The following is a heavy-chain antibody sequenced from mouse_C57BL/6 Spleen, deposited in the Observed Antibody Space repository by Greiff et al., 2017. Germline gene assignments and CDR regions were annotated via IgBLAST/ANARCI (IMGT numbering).Heavy chain of an antibody. D-gene: IGHD1-1*01. CDR3: ASGGAITTVVAKTSYWYFDV. V-gene: IGHV1-9*01. J-gene: IGHJ1*03. Sequence: QVQLKESGAELMKPGASVKLSCKATGYTFTGYWIEWVKQRPGHGLEWIGEILPGGGSTTYNEKFKGKATFTADTSSNTAYLQLSSLTTEDSAIYYCASGGAITTVVAKTSYWYFDVWGTGTTVTVSS. CDR2: ILPGGGST. CDR1: GYTFTGYW.